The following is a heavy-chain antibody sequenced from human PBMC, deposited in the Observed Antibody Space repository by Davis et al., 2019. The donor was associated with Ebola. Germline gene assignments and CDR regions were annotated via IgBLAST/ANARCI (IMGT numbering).Heavy chain of an antibody. CDR3: ARVQNYDFWSGLGY. CDR2: ISASGADI. V-gene: IGHV3-23*01. CDR1: GFTFSNYA. J-gene: IGHJ4*02. D-gene: IGHD3-3*01. Sequence: PGGSLRLSCAASGFTFSNYAMSWVRQAPGGGLEWVSGISASGADIKYADSVRGRFSISRDDSKNTLSLQMNSLRGEDTAVYYCARVQNYDFWSGLGYWGQGVLVTVSS.